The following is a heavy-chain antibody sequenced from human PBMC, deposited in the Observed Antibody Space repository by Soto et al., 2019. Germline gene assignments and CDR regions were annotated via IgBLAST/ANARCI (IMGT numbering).Heavy chain of an antibody. CDR2: IVVGSGNT. V-gene: IGHV1-58*01. J-gene: IGHJ4*02. Sequence: ASVKVSCKASGFTFTSSAVQRVRQARGQRLEWIGWIVVGSGNTNYAQKFQERVTITRDMSTSTAYMELSSLRSEDTAVYYCAADVSGTVTFDYWGQGTLVTVSS. D-gene: IGHD4-17*01. CDR3: AADVSGTVTFDY. CDR1: GFTFTSSA.